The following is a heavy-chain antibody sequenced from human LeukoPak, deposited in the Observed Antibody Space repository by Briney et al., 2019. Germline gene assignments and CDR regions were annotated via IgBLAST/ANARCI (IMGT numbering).Heavy chain of an antibody. Sequence: GASVKVSCKASGYTFTRYYMHWVRQAPGQGLEWMGWINTNTGNPTYAQGFTGRFVFSLDTSVSTAYLQISSLKAEDAAVYYCAREVAGYCSSTSCRHFDYWGQGTLVTVSS. V-gene: IGHV7-4-1*02. J-gene: IGHJ4*02. CDR3: AREVAGYCSSTSCRHFDY. CDR2: INTNTGNP. D-gene: IGHD2-2*01. CDR1: GYTFTRYY.